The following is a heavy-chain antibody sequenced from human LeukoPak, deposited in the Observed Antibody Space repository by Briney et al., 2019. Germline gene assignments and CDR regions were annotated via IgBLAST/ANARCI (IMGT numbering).Heavy chain of an antibody. Sequence: ASVKVSCKVSGYTLTELSMHWVRQAPGKGLEWMGGFDPEDGETIYAQKFQGRVTMTEDTSTDTAYMELSSLGSEDTAVYYCATDIYCSSTSCYESHWGQGTLVTVSS. CDR3: ATDIYCSSTSCYESH. V-gene: IGHV1-24*01. CDR1: GYTLTELS. CDR2: FDPEDGET. J-gene: IGHJ4*02. D-gene: IGHD2-2*01.